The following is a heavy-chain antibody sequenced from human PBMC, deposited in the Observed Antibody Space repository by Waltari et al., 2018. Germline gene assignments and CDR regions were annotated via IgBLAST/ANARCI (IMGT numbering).Heavy chain of an antibody. CDR1: GFTVNCNY. V-gene: IGHV3-53*01. J-gene: IGHJ3*01. CDR2: IPLGTNA. D-gene: IGHD6-19*01. Sequence: EVQLVESGGGLIQPGGSLRPSCVASGFTVNCNYLGWVRQVPGKGVEWFANIPLGTNAKYAESVRGRFTISRDNSKDTLYLQMNSLRVEDTAVYFCARHVSGPTRAAFDVWGQGTMVTVSP. CDR3: ARHVSGPTRAAFDV.